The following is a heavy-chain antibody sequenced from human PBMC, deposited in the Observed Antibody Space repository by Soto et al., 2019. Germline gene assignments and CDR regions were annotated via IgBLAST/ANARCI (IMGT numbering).Heavy chain of an antibody. D-gene: IGHD5-18*01. CDR1: GFTFSNYA. CDR3: ARGPIGDAAMVTNYFDY. CDR2: LSYDGNNI. V-gene: IGHV3-30-3*01. J-gene: IGHJ4*02. Sequence: QVQLVESGGGVVQPGRSLRLSCAASGFTFSNYAIHWVRQAPGKGLEWVAVLSYDGNNIHYADSVKGRFTVSRDNSKNTLFLQMNSLRAEDTALDYCARGPIGDAAMVTNYFDYWGQGTLVTVSS.